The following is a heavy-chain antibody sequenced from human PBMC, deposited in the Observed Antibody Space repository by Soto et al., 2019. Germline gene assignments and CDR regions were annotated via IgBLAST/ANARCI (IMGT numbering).Heavy chain of an antibody. V-gene: IGHV3-53*01. J-gene: IGHJ1*01. D-gene: IGHD6-19*01. CDR3: KKAAGARHYSSHWLY. CDR2: IYRDDNT. CDR1: GFSVSGNY. Sequence: PGGSLRLSCAASGFSVSGNYMSWFRQAPGKGLEWVALIYRDDNTYVADSVEGRLSISRDSSNNTLYLQMSSLRVEDTAVYYCKKAAGARHYSSHWLYWGQGTLVTVSS.